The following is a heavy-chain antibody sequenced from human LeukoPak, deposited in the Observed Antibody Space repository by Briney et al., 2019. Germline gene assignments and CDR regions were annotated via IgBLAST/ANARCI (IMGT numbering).Heavy chain of an antibody. CDR2: IDPDGTSP. D-gene: IGHD6-19*01. CDR3: VGDFAPQTYTSGWFDN. V-gene: IGHV3-74*01. J-gene: IGHJ5*02. Sequence: GGSLRLSCAASGFRFSTYWMHWVRQAPGKGLVWVSRIDPDGTSPNYADSVRGRFTISRDNAKNTLYLLMDSLRADDTALYYCVGDFAPQTYTSGWFDNWGRGTLVTVSS. CDR1: GFRFSTYW.